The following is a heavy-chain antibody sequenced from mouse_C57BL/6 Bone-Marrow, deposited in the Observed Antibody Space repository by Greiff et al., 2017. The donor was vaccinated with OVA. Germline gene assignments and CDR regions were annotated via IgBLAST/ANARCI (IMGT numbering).Heavy chain of an antibody. D-gene: IGHD3-3*01. CDR3: ARWGDPDERGYYYAMGY. Sequence: QVQLQQPGAELVMPGASVKLSCKASGYTFTSYWMHWVQQRPGKGLEWIGEIDPSDSYTNYNQEFKGKSTLTVDKSSSTAYMQRSSLTSEDTEVYYRARWGDPDERGYYYAMGYWGQGTSVTVSS. CDR1: GYTFTSYW. CDR2: IDPSDSYT. V-gene: IGHV1-69*01. J-gene: IGHJ4*01.